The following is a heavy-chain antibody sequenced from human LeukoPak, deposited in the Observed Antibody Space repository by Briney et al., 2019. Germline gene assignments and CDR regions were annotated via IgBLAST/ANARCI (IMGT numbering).Heavy chain of an antibody. CDR3: ARVFRSLAFDI. CDR2: IRFDGSNK. D-gene: IGHD3-9*01. CDR1: GFSFSSYG. V-gene: IGHV3-30*02. Sequence: GGSLRLSCVASGFSFSSYGMHWVRRAPGKGLEWMTFIRFDGSNKYYADSVKGRFTISRDNSKNTLYLQMNSLRAEDTAVYYCARVFRSLAFDIWGQGTMVTVSS. J-gene: IGHJ3*02.